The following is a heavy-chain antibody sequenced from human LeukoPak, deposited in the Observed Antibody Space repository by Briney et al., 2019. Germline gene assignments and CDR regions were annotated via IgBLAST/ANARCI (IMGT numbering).Heavy chain of an antibody. J-gene: IGHJ4*02. D-gene: IGHD4-17*01. CDR1: XXSXXGXX. Sequence: TLSXTCIVSXXSXXGXXWSWIRXPPGKGPXWIGNICYSGSTNYNPSLESRVIISVDTSKSQFSLKVTSVTAADTAVYYCARETPEVGYGVDDWGQGTLVTVSS. V-gene: IGHV4-59*11. CDR3: ARETPEVGYGVDD. CDR2: ICYSGST.